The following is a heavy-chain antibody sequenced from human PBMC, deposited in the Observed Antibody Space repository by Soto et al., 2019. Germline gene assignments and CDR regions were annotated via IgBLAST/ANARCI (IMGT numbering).Heavy chain of an antibody. CDR3: ARDAYRSSWLDYYYYGMDV. CDR1: GYTFTSYG. J-gene: IGHJ6*02. V-gene: IGHV1-18*04. D-gene: IGHD6-13*01. Sequence: SVTVPCQASGYTFTSYGISWVRQAPAEGREGMGWISAYNGNTNYAQKLQGRVTMTTDTSTSTAYMELRSLRSDDTAVYYCARDAYRSSWLDYYYYGMDVWGQGTTVTVSS. CDR2: ISAYNGNT.